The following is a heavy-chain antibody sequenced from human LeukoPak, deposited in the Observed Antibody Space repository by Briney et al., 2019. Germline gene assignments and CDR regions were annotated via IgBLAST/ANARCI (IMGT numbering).Heavy chain of an antibody. D-gene: IGHD3-10*01. J-gene: IGHJ4*02. CDR2: ISYAVNIK. V-gene: IGHV3-30*19. Sequence: GRSLRLSCAASGFPFSSYGMHWVRQAPGKGLEWVAVISYAVNIKYYADSVKGRFTISRDSSSKTVFLQMNSLRTEDTAVYYCVREGYYESGSSPTFYFDYWGQGTLVTVSS. CDR1: GFPFSSYG. CDR3: VREGYYESGSSPTFYFDY.